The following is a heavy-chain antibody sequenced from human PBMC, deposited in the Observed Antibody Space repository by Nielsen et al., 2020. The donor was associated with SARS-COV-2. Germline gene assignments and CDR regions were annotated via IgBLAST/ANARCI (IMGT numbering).Heavy chain of an antibody. J-gene: IGHJ6*02. CDR2: INSDGSST. CDR3: ARGDDYYDSSGYSNYYGMDV. CDR1: GFTFSSYW. V-gene: IGHV3-74*01. Sequence: GGSLRLSCAAPGFTFSSYWMHWVRQAPGKGLVWVSRINSDGSSTSYADSVKGRFTISRDNAKNTLYLQMNSLRAEDTAVYYCARGDDYYDSSGYSNYYGMDVWGQGTTVTVSS. D-gene: IGHD3-22*01.